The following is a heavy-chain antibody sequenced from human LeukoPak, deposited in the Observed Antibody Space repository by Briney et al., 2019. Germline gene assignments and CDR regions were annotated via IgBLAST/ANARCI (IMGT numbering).Heavy chain of an antibody. Sequence: GSSVKVSCKASGGTFSSYAISWVRQAPGQGLEWMGRIIPILGIANYAQKFQGRVTITADKSTGTAYMELSSLRSEDTAVYYCAADESDSSVYYAFDIWGQGTMVTVS. CDR1: GGTFSSYA. CDR2: IIPILGIA. D-gene: IGHD3-22*01. V-gene: IGHV1-69*04. CDR3: AADESDSSVYYAFDI. J-gene: IGHJ3*02.